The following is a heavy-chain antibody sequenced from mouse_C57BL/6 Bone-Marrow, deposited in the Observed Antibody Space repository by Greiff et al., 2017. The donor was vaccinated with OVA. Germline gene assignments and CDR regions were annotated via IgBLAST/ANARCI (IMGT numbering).Heavy chain of an antibody. CDR2: ISDGGSYT. Sequence: DVHLVESGGGLVKPGGSLKLSCAASGFTFSSYAMSWVRQTPEKRLEWVATISDGGSYTYYPDNVKGRFTISRDNAKNNLYLQMSHLKSEDTAMYYCARRSNYEAYWGQGTLVTVSA. CDR1: GFTFSSYA. J-gene: IGHJ3*01. CDR3: ARRSNYEAY. D-gene: IGHD2-5*01. V-gene: IGHV5-4*01.